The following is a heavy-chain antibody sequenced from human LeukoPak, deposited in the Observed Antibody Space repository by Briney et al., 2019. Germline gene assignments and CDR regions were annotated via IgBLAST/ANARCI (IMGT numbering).Heavy chain of an antibody. J-gene: IGHJ3*02. D-gene: IGHD1-26*01. Sequence: GESLKISCKGSGYSFTSYWSGWVRQMPGKGLEWMGIIYPGDSDTRYSPSFQGQVTISADKSISTAYLQWSSLKASDTAMYYCATRKGGSYFSDAFDIWGQGTMVTASS. CDR1: GYSFTSYW. V-gene: IGHV5-51*01. CDR3: ATRKGGSYFSDAFDI. CDR2: IYPGDSDT.